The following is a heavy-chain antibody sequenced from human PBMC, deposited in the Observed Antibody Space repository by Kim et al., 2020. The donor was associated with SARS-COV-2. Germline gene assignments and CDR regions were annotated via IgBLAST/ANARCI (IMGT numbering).Heavy chain of an antibody. CDR1: GFTFSSYG. CDR2: ISYDGSNK. D-gene: IGHD2-2*01. CDR3: GRAPGRCISTSCYVGV. Sequence: GGSLRLSCAASGFTFSSYGMHWVRQAPGKGLEWVAVISYDGSNKYYADSVKGRFTISRDNSKNTLYLQLNSLRADDTAIYYCGRAPGRCISTSCYVGVWGQGTLVTVSS. V-gene: IGHV3-30*03. J-gene: IGHJ4*02.